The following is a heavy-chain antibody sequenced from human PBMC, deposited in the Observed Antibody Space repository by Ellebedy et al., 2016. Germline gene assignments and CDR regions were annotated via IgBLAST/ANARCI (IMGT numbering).Heavy chain of an antibody. CDR2: IIPIFGTA. CDR1: GGTFSSYA. V-gene: IGHV1-69*13. J-gene: IGHJ3*02. D-gene: IGHD2-15*01. CDR3: ARGQVVVVVAAHAFDI. Sequence: SVKVSCXASGGTFSSYAISWVRQAPGQGLEWMGGIIPIFGTANYAQKFQGRVTITADESTSTAYMELSSLRSEDTAVYYCARGQVVVVVAAHAFDIWGQGTMVTVSS.